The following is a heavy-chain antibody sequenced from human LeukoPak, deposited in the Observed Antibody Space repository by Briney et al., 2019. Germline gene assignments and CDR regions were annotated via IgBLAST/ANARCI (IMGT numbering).Heavy chain of an antibody. J-gene: IGHJ2*01. CDR3: ATLGDTAMLVSYFDL. CDR1: GSTFSSYA. CDR2: ISGSGGST. Sequence: GGFLRLSCAASGSTFSSYAMSWVRQAPGKGLEWVSAISGSGGSTYYADSVKGRFTISRDNSKNTLYLQMNSLRAEDTAVYYCATLGDTAMLVSYFDLWGRGTLVTVSS. V-gene: IGHV3-23*01. D-gene: IGHD5-18*01.